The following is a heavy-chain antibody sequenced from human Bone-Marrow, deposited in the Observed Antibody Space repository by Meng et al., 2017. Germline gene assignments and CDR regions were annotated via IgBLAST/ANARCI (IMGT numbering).Heavy chain of an antibody. Sequence: VQLVEFGGGVVQPGWSLRLSCAAYGFNFSSTAMHWVRQAPGKGLEWVAVISYDGSNKYYADSVKGRFTISRDNSKNTLYLQMNSLRAEDTAVYYCARVHFDYWGQGTLVTVSS. CDR2: ISYDGSNK. CDR1: GFNFSSTA. CDR3: ARVHFDY. J-gene: IGHJ4*02. V-gene: IGHV3-30*01.